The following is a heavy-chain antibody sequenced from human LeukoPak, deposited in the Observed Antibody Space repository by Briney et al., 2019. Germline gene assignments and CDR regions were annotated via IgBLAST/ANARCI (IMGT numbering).Heavy chain of an antibody. V-gene: IGHV4-59*08. D-gene: IGHD6-19*01. CDR1: GGSISSYY. J-gene: IGHJ4*02. CDR2: IYYTGSGST. Sequence: SETLSLTCTVSGGSISSYYWSWIRQPAGKGLEWIGYIYYTGSGSTSHNPSLKSRVTISVDTSKNQFSLNLNSVTAADTAVYYCARHAVYAGSGWAFDFWGQGTLVTVFS. CDR3: ARHAVYAGSGWAFDF.